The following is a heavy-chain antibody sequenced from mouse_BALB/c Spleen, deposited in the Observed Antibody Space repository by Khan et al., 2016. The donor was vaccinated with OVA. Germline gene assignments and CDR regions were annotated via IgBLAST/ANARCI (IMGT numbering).Heavy chain of an antibody. D-gene: IGHD2-10*01. Sequence: QVQLKQSGPGLVAPSQSLSTTCTISGFSLNNYGVHWVRQPPGKGLEWLVVMWSDGSTTYNSALKSRLSISKDNSKSQVFLKMNSLQTDDTAMYYCARQPYYHYNIMDYWGQGTSVTVSS. CDR1: GFSLNNYG. CDR2: MWSDGST. CDR3: ARQPYYHYNIMDY. J-gene: IGHJ4*01. V-gene: IGHV2-6-1*01.